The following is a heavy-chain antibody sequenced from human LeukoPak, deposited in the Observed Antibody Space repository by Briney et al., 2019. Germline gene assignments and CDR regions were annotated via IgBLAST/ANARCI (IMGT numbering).Heavy chain of an antibody. Sequence: PGGSLRLSCAAAGFPFSSYGMSWVRQAPGKGPEWVSAIGGGSYGTYYADSVRGRFAISRDNSKNTLFLQMNSLRAEDTAVYYCTTAFYDYVWGSYRYTPLDYWGQGTLVTVSS. CDR2: IGGGSYGT. J-gene: IGHJ4*02. CDR3: TTAFYDYVWGSYRYTPLDY. CDR1: GFPFSSYG. D-gene: IGHD3-16*02. V-gene: IGHV3-23*01.